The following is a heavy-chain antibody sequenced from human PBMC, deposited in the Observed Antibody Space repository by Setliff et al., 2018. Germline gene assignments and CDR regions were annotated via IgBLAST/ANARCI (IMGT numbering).Heavy chain of an antibody. Sequence: SETLSLTCTVSGGSISTSSHHWVWIRQSPGKGLEWIGTIYSSGTTYYNLSLKSRVTISLDTSKSQFSLNLGSVTAADTAVYYCTRRPRGRAAFDIWGQGTMVTVS. V-gene: IGHV4-39*01. D-gene: IGHD3-10*01. J-gene: IGHJ3*02. CDR2: IYSSGTT. CDR3: TRRPRGRAAFDI. CDR1: GGSISTSSHH.